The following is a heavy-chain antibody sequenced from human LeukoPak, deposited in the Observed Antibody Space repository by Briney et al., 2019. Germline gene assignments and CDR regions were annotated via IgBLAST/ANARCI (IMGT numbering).Heavy chain of an antibody. J-gene: IGHJ4*02. CDR1: GDSVSSNSVA. D-gene: IGHD4-17*01. Sequence: SQTLSLTCAISGDSVSSNSVAWNWIRQSPSRGLEWLGRTYYRSKWYYDYALSVKSRITINPDTSKNHFSLQLNSVTPEDTAVYYCAREGHGFDYWGQGTLVTVSS. CDR2: TYYRSKWYY. V-gene: IGHV6-1*01. CDR3: AREGHGFDY.